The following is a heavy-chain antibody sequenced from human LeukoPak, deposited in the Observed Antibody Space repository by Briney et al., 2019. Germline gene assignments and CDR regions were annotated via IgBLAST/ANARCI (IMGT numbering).Heavy chain of an antibody. CDR1: GYSISSGYY. D-gene: IGHD5-18*01. CDR3: ARYTAMVTSFDY. J-gene: IGHJ4*02. CDR2: IYYSGST. Sequence: PSETLSLTCTLSGYSISSGYYWGWIRQPPGKGLEWIGGIYYSGSTNYNPSLKSRVTISVDTSKNQFSLKLSSVTAADTAVYYCARYTAMVTSFDYWGQGTLVTVSS. V-gene: IGHV4-38-2*02.